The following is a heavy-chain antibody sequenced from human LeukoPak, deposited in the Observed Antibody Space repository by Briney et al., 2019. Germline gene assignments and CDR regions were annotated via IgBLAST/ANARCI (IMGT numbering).Heavy chain of an antibody. CDR3: ARDGGGYCGGD. D-gene: IGHD2-21*01. CDR2: IWYDGSDK. Sequence: GGSLRLSCAASGFTFSRHGMHWVRQAPGKWLEWVAVIWYDGSDKYYADSVKGRFTISRDNSKNTLYLQLNSLRAEDTAVYYCARDGGGYCGGDWGQGTLVTVSS. V-gene: IGHV3-33*01. J-gene: IGHJ4*02. CDR1: GFTFSRHG.